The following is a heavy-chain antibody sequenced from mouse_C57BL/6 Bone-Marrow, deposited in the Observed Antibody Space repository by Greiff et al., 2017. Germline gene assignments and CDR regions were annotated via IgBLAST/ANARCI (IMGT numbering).Heavy chain of an antibody. V-gene: IGHV3-6*01. CDR2: ISYDGSN. Sequence: VQLKESGPGLVKPSQSLSLTCSVTGYSITSGYYWNWIRQIPGNKLEWMGYISYDGSNNYNPSLKNRISITRDTSKNQFFLKLNSVTTEDTATYYCARPNLYYGSSYTWFAYWGQGTLVTVSA. J-gene: IGHJ3*01. D-gene: IGHD1-1*01. CDR1: GYSITSGYY. CDR3: ARPNLYYGSSYTWFAY.